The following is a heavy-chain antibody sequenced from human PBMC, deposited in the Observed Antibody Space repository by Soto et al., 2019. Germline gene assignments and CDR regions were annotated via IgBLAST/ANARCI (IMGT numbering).Heavy chain of an antibody. D-gene: IGHD4-17*01. CDR3: ATHPPYGPLAH. Sequence: SETRCLPWTVSGGFLSRGRNHLGWIRQPPGKGLEWIGNIYYIENTYYNPSLKSRVTISVDTSKNQFSLRLTSVTAADTAVYYCATHPPYGPLAHWGQGTLVTVSS. CDR1: GGFLSRGRNH. CDR2: IYYIENT. V-gene: IGHV4-39*01. J-gene: IGHJ4*02.